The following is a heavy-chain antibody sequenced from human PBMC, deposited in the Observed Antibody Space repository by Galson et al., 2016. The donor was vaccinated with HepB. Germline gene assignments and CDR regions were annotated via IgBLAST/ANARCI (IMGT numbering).Heavy chain of an antibody. Sequence: SETLSLTCTVSGGSITTYYWSWIRQPPGKGLEWIGYIYYSGSTNYNPSQKSRVTISEDTSKNQFSLKLSSVTAASTAVYYCVVGFGGPVDYWGQGARVSVSS. CDR2: IYYSGST. D-gene: IGHD3-16*01. CDR3: VVGFGGPVDY. J-gene: IGHJ4*02. V-gene: IGHV4-59*08. CDR1: GGSITTYY.